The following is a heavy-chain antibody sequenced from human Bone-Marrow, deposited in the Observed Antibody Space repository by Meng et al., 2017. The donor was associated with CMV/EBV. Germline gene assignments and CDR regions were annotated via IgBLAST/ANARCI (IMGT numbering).Heavy chain of an antibody. Sequence: GGSLRLSCAASGFTFSAYWMHWVRQAPGTGLVWVSRVNPDGRDTNYADFVKGRFTISRDNAKNILYLEMNSLRDDDTAVYYCARVYCAPTGCPSSFEDWGQGTLVTVYS. J-gene: IGHJ4*02. CDR2: VNPDGRDT. D-gene: IGHD2-21*01. V-gene: IGHV3-74*01. CDR3: ARVYCAPTGCPSSFED. CDR1: GFTFSAYW.